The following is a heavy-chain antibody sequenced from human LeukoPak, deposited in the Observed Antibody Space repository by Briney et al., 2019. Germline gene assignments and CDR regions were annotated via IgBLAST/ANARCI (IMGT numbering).Heavy chain of an antibody. CDR2: INHSGST. Sequence: SETLSLTCAVYGGPFSGYYWSWIRQPPGKGLEWIGEINHSGSTNYNPSLKSRVTISVDTSKNQFSLKLSSVTAADTAVYYCARGYVYFDYWGQGTLVTVSS. V-gene: IGHV4-34*01. D-gene: IGHD3-10*02. CDR3: ARGYVYFDY. CDR1: GGPFSGYY. J-gene: IGHJ4*02.